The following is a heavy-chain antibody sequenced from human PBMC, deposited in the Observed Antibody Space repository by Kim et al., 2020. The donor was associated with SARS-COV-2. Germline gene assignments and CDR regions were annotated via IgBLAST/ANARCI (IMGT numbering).Heavy chain of an antibody. V-gene: IGHV3-15*01. CDR3: TTGVTGDGWGYYFYAMDV. D-gene: IGHD3-16*01. CDR2: IKTKSAGGTT. J-gene: IGHJ6*02. Sequence: GGSLRLSCAASGFTFSIAWMSWVRQAPGKGLEWVGRIKTKSAGGTTDYAAPVKGRFTISRDDSKNTLYLQMSSLKTEDTAVYFCTTGVTGDGWGYYFYAMDVWGQGTTVTVSS. CDR1: GFTFSIAW.